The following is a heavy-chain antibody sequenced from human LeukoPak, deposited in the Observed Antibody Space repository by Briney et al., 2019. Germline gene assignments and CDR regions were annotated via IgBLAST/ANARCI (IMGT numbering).Heavy chain of an antibody. CDR1: GFTFSSYG. V-gene: IGHV3-33*01. CDR3: ARDNRHYYDSSGYYGIFDY. J-gene: IGHJ4*02. Sequence: GRSLRLSCAASGFTFSSYGMHWVRQAPGKGLEWVAVIWYKGSNKYYADSVKGRFTISRDNSKNTLYLQMNSLRAEDTAVYYRARDNRHYYDSSGYYGIFDYWGQGTLVTVSS. CDR2: IWYKGSNK. D-gene: IGHD3-22*01.